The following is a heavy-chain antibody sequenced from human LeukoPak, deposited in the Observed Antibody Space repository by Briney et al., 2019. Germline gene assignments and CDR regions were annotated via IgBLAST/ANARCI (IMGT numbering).Heavy chain of an antibody. CDR3: ARDPWVATILESRYGMDV. V-gene: IGHV4-4*07. J-gene: IGHJ6*02. CDR1: GGSISSYY. D-gene: IGHD5-24*01. CDR2: IYTSGST. Sequence: SETLSLTCTVSGGSISSYYWSWIRQPAGKGLEWIGHIYTSGSTNYNPSLKSRVTMSVDTSKNQFSLKLSSVTAADTAVYYCARDPWVATILESRYGMDVWGQGTTVTVSS.